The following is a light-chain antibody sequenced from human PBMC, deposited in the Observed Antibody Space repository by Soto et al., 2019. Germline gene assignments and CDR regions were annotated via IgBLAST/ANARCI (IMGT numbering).Light chain of an antibody. Sequence: EIVLTQSPGTLSLSPGERATLSCKASQSVSSSYLAWFQQIPGQAPRLLIHGTFSRATGIPHRFSGSGSGTDFTLTISRMEPEDFALYYCQHYGSSPFTFGPGTKVDIK. CDR3: QHYGSSPFT. CDR1: QSVSSSY. V-gene: IGKV3-20*01. J-gene: IGKJ3*01. CDR2: GTF.